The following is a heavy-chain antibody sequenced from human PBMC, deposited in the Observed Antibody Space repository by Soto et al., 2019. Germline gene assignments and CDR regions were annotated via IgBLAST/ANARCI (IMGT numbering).Heavy chain of an antibody. CDR1: GYSFTSHW. V-gene: IGHV5-51*01. J-gene: IGHJ5*02. D-gene: IGHD5-18*01. CDR3: ARLSGIQIWRRNWFDP. Sequence: EVQLVQSGAEVKKPGESLKISCKGSGYSFTSHWIGWVRQMPGKGLEWMGIIYPGDSDTRYSPSFQGQVTVSVDKSINTAYLQWSSLKASDTAMYYCARLSGIQIWRRNWFDPWGQGTLVTVSS. CDR2: IYPGDSDT.